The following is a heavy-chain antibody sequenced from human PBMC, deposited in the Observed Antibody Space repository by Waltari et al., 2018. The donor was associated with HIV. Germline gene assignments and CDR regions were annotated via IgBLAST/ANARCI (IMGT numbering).Heavy chain of an antibody. Sequence: QVQLVESGGGVVQPGRSLRLSCAASGFTFSSYGMNWVRQAPGKGLEWLAVISYDGSNKHDADSVKGRFTIARDNSKNTLYLQMNSRRAEDTAVYYCAKDPYYYDSSGYADYFDYWGQGTLVTVSS. CDR2: ISYDGSNK. V-gene: IGHV3-30*18. CDR3: AKDPYYYDSSGYADYFDY. J-gene: IGHJ4*02. D-gene: IGHD3-22*01. CDR1: GFTFSSYG.